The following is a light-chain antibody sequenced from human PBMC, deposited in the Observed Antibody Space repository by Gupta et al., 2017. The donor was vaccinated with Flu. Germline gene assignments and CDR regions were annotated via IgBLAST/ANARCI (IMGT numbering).Light chain of an antibody. Sequence: EIVLTQSPGALSLSPGERATLSCRASQSVSGTSLAWYQQKSGQAPRLLIYDASNRDAGVPDRFRGSGYGTDFTLTISRREPEDSAVYYCQQYGNSLSLSFGGGTKVEIK. CDR3: QQYGNSLSLS. V-gene: IGKV3-20*01. CDR2: DAS. CDR1: QSVSGTS. J-gene: IGKJ4*01.